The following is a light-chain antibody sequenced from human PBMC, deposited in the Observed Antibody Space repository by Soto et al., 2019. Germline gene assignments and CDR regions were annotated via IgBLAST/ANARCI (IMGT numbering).Light chain of an antibody. J-gene: IGKJ5*01. CDR1: QSLSTN. Sequence: EIVMTQSPATLSVSPGERATLSCRASQSLSTNLVWYQQKPGQAPRLLIYDAYNRATGIPPRFSGSGSGTDFTLTISSLEPEDSAVYYCQQRHMWPITFGQGTRLEIK. CDR2: DAY. CDR3: QQRHMWPIT. V-gene: IGKV3-11*01.